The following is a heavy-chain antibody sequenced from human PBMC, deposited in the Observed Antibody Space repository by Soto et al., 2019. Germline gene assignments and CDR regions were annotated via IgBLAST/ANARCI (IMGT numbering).Heavy chain of an antibody. V-gene: IGHV1-18*04. J-gene: IGHJ4*02. Sequence: ASVNVSCKTSGFTFTSYPLSWVWQAPGQGLEWLAWVHPYEGTTKVAHQFRDRLTVTTDTSAATVFMELTRLTSDDTAVYFCAREYYSTTTWIDYWGQGTLVTVS. CDR1: GFTFTSYP. CDR3: AREYYSTTTWIDY. CDR2: VHPYEGTT. D-gene: IGHD2-15*01.